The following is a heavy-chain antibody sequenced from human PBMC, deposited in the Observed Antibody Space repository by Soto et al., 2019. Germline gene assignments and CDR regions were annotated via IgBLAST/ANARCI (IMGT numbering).Heavy chain of an antibody. Sequence: SETLSLTCTVSGDSISDNNYYWGWLRQPPGKGLEWIGIVHYNGNTYSNPSLKSRVTISVDTSKIQFSLRLRSVTDADTAVYYCARSANGRSRYYFDSWGQGTLVTVSS. CDR1: GDSISDNNYY. D-gene: IGHD2-15*01. CDR2: VHYNGNT. J-gene: IGHJ4*02. CDR3: ARSANGRSRYYFDS. V-gene: IGHV4-39*01.